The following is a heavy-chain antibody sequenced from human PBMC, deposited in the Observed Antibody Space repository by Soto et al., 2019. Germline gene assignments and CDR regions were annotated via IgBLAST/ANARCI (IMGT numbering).Heavy chain of an antibody. J-gene: IGHJ4*02. D-gene: IGHD6-19*01. V-gene: IGHV3-33*01. CDR2: IWDDGSNK. CDR3: ATDIIRYSSGSYGMGY. CDR1: GGTFGDYG. Sequence: AGGSLRLPCAAAGGTFGDYGRHWVRKETGTGLEWVAVIWDDGSNKYYADSVKGLFTIYRDNSKNTLYLQMNSLRAEDTAVYYFATDIIRYSSGSYGMGYWGQGPLVTVSS.